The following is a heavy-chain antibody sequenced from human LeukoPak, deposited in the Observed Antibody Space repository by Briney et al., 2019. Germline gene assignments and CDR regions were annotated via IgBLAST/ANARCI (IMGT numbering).Heavy chain of an antibody. V-gene: IGHV3-48*03. CDR3: ARVPDYYYGMDV. CDR2: ISSSGSTI. J-gene: IGHJ6*04. CDR1: GFTFSSYE. Sequence: GGSLRLSCAASGFTFSSYEMNWVRQAPGKGLEWVSYISSSGSTIYYADSVKGRLTISRDNAKNSLYLQMNSLRAEDTAVYYCARVPDYYYGMDVWGKGTTVTVSS.